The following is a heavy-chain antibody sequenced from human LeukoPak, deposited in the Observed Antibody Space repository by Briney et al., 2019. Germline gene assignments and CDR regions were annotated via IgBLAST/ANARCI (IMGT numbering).Heavy chain of an antibody. Sequence: SETLSLTCTVSGGSISSYYWSWIRQPPGKGLEWIGYIYYSGSTNYNPSLKSRVTISVDTSKNQFSLKLSSVTAADAAVYYCASSGYSYGYFDYWGQGTLVTVSS. CDR3: ASSGYSYGYFDY. V-gene: IGHV4-59*08. J-gene: IGHJ4*02. CDR2: IYYSGST. D-gene: IGHD5-18*01. CDR1: GGSISSYY.